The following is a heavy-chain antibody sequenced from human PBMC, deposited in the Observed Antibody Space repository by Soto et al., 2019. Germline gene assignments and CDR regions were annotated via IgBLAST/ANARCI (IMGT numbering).Heavy chain of an antibody. CDR1: GFSFSSHY. V-gene: IGHV3-48*01. Sequence: GGSMILSYASAGFSFSSHYLNLVRQAPGKGLEWISYIDPSGNTMHYADSVKGRFTISRDNAKNSLYLQMNSLRAEDTAVYYCARDTPGLEDFGEWGQGTLVTVSS. D-gene: IGHD3-22*01. J-gene: IGHJ4*02. CDR3: ARDTPGLEDFGE. CDR2: IDPSGNTM.